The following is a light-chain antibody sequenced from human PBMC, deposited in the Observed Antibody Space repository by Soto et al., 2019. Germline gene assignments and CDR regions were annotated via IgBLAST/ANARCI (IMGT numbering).Light chain of an antibody. CDR1: QSVLYSSNNKNY. CDR3: QQYYTNPWT. V-gene: IGKV4-1*01. Sequence: DIVMTHSPDSLAVSLGERATINCKSSQSVLYSSNNKNYLAWYQQKPGQPPKALIYWASTRESGVPERFSGSGSGTDSTLTISSLQAEDVEVYYCQQYYTNPWTFGQGTKVDIK. CDR2: WAS. J-gene: IGKJ1*01.